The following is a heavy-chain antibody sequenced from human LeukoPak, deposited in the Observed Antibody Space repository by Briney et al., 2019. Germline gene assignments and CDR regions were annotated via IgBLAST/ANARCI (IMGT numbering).Heavy chain of an antibody. Sequence: ASVKVSCKASGYTFTSYDINWVRQATGQGLEWMGWMNPNSGNTGYAQKFQGRVTMTRNTSISTAYMELSSLRSEDTAVYYCARGAGWLRLYYFDYWGQGTLVTVSS. D-gene: IGHD5-12*01. V-gene: IGHV1-8*01. CDR3: ARGAGWLRLYYFDY. J-gene: IGHJ4*02. CDR2: MNPNSGNT. CDR1: GYTFTSYD.